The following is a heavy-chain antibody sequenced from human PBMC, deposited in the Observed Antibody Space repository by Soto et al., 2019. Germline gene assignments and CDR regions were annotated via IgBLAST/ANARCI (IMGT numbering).Heavy chain of an antibody. CDR3: AKDIAYGDYNCFDP. J-gene: IGHJ5*02. Sequence: PGGSLRLSCAASGFTFDDYAMNWVRQAPGKGLEWVSGISWNSGSIGYADSVKGRFTISRDNAKNSLYLQMNSLRAEDTALYYCAKDIAYGDYNCFDPWGQGTLVTVSS. D-gene: IGHD4-17*01. V-gene: IGHV3-9*01. CDR2: ISWNSGSI. CDR1: GFTFDDYA.